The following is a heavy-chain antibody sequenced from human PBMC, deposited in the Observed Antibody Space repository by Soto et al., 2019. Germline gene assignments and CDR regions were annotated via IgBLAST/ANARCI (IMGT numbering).Heavy chain of an antibody. V-gene: IGHV3-23*01. CDR1: GFTFSNYA. CDR3: AKSPLGYCSGGSCYPPHYFDC. Sequence: EVQLLDSGGGLVQPGGSLRLSCAASGFTFSNYAMSWVRQAPGKGLEWVSGVGGSGDSTYYADSVKGRFTISRDNSKDTLYLQMNILRAEDTAVYYCAKSPLGYCSGGSCYPPHYFDCWGQGTLVTVSS. D-gene: IGHD2-15*01. J-gene: IGHJ4*02. CDR2: VGGSGDST.